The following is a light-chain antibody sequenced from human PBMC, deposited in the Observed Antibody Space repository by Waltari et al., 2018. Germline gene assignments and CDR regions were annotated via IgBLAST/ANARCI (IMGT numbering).Light chain of an antibody. Sequence: QSVLTQPPSASGTPGQRVTISCSGSSSNIGSHYVYWYQQLPGTAPKLLIYRNDQRPSGVPDRFSGSKSGTSAPLAISGLRSEDEADYYCAAWDDSGRVFGGGTKLTVL. CDR1: SSNIGSHY. CDR2: RND. J-gene: IGLJ3*02. V-gene: IGLV1-47*01. CDR3: AAWDDSGRV.